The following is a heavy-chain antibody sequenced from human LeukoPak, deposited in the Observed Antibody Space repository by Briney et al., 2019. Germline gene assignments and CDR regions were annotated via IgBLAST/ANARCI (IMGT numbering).Heavy chain of an antibody. CDR3: ARGYSNYGYAFDI. Sequence: GGPLRLSCAASGVTFSSYSRNWVRQAPGKGLEWVSSISSSSSYIYFADSVKGRFTISRDNARNSLYLQMNSLRAEDTAVYYCARGYSNYGYAFDIWGQGTMVTVSS. J-gene: IGHJ3*02. V-gene: IGHV3-21*01. CDR2: ISSSSSYI. D-gene: IGHD4-11*01. CDR1: GVTFSSYS.